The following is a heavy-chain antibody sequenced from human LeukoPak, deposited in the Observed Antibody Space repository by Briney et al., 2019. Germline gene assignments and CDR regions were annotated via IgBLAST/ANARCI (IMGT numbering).Heavy chain of an antibody. V-gene: IGHV3-74*01. Sequence: PGGPLRLSCAASGFTFSSYWMHWVRQAPGKGLVWVSRIKSDGSTTTYADSVKGRFTISRDNAKNTLYLQMNSLRAEDTAVYYCARVVDTHFDYWGQGTLVTVSS. J-gene: IGHJ4*02. CDR1: GFTFSSYW. CDR3: ARVVDTHFDY. D-gene: IGHD5-18*01. CDR2: IKSDGSTT.